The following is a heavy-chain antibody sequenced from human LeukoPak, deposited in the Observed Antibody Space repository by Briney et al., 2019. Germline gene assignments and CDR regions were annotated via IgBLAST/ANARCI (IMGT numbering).Heavy chain of an antibody. V-gene: IGHV5-51*01. CDR2: IYLDDSET. J-gene: IGHJ4*02. D-gene: IGHD2-21*02. CDR1: GDNFNNYW. Sequence: GESLKISCKGFGDNFNNYWIVWVRQMPGKGLEWMGVIYLDDSETKYSPSFQGQVTISADKSISTAYLQWSALRASDSAMYYCARYKYCGGDCYNFDYWGQGTLVTVSS. CDR3: ARYKYCGGDCYNFDY.